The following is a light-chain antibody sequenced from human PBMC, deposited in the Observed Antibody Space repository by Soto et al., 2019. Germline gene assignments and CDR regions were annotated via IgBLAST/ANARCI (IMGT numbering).Light chain of an antibody. Sequence: DIQMTQSPSSVSASVGDRVTITCRASQGISSWLAWYQQKPGKAPKLLFYAASSLPSGVPSRYSGSGSATDFPLTISSLQPEDFATYYCHQDNSFPYTFGQATKLEIK. CDR1: QGISSW. CDR3: HQDNSFPYT. CDR2: AAS. V-gene: IGKV1-12*01. J-gene: IGKJ2*01.